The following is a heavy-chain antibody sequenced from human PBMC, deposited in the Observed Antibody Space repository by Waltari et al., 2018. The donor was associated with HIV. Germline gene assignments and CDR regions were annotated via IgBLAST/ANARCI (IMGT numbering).Heavy chain of an antibody. CDR2: ISGSGGST. V-gene: IGHV3-23*01. CDR3: ARCSGGSCYSGWYFDL. D-gene: IGHD2-15*01. CDR1: GFTFSSYA. J-gene: IGHJ2*01. Sequence: EVQLLESGGGLVQPGGSLRLSCAASGFTFSSYAMSWVRQAPGKGLEWVSAISGSGGSTYYADSVKGRFTISRDNSKNTLYLQMNSLRAEDTAVYYCARCSGGSCYSGWYFDLWGRGTLVTVSS.